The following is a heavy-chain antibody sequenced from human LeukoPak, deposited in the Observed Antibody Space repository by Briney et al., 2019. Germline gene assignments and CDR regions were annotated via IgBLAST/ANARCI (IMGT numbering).Heavy chain of an antibody. J-gene: IGHJ6*02. Sequence: ASVKVSCKASGYTFTSYDINWVRQATGQGLEWMGWMNPNSGNTGYAQKLQGRVTMTRNTSISTAYMELSSLRSEDTAVYYCASRYSSGSALNYWYYYYGMDVWGQGTTVTVSS. CDR2: MNPNSGNT. V-gene: IGHV1-8*01. CDR3: ASRYSSGSALNYWYYYYGMDV. CDR1: GYTFTSYD. D-gene: IGHD6-19*01.